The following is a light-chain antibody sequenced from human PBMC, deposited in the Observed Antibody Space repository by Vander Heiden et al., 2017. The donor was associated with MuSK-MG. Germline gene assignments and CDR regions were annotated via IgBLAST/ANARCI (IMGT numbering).Light chain of an antibody. CDR3: QVWDTVSDHLVV. J-gene: IGLJ2*01. CDR2: DDS. CDR1: NIGRKS. Sequence: SYVLTQPPSVSVAPGQTATIPCGGNNIGRKSVHWYQRKPGQAPVLVVYDDSDRPSGIPERFSCSNSGNTATLTISTVEAGDEADYYCQVWDTVSDHLVVFGGGTKLTVL. V-gene: IGLV3-21*02.